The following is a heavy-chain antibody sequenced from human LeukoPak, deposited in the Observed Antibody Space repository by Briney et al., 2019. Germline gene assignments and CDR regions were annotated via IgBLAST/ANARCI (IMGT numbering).Heavy chain of an antibody. CDR1: GFTFNSYG. CDR3: AKDRGRYSYGYRKNYYCYYLDV. V-gene: IGHV3-30*02. J-gene: IGHJ6*03. Sequence: GGPLRLSCAASGFTFNSYGMRWVREAPRKGLEWVAFIRYDGSNKYYADSVKGRLPSSRDNSNNTLHLQMHSLRAEDTAVYYCAKDRGRYSYGYRKNYYCYYLDVWGKGTTVTVSS. CDR2: IRYDGSNK. D-gene: IGHD5-18*01.